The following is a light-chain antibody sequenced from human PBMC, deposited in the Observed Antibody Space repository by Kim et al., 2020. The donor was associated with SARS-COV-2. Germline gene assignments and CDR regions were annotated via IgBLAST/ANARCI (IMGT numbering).Light chain of an antibody. V-gene: IGKV3-11*01. Sequence: EIVLTQSPATLSFSPGERATLSCRASQSISRNLGWYQQKPGQAPRLLIYDASNRATGIPARFSGSGSGTDFTLTISSLEPEDFAVYYCQQRSNWPLTFGGGTKVDIK. CDR2: DAS. CDR1: QSISRN. J-gene: IGKJ4*01. CDR3: QQRSNWPLT.